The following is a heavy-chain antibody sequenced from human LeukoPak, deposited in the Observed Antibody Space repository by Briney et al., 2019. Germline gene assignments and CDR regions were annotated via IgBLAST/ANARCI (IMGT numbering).Heavy chain of an antibody. CDR3: ASGHYLPADYYGMDV. V-gene: IGHV1-69*13. J-gene: IGHJ6*02. Sequence: ASVKVSCKASGYTFTGYYMHWVRQAPGQGLEWMGGIIPIFGTANYAQKFQGRVTITADESTSTAYMELSSLRSEDTAVYYCASGHYLPADYYGMDVWGQGTTVTVSS. D-gene: IGHD3-10*01. CDR1: GYTFTGYY. CDR2: IIPIFGTA.